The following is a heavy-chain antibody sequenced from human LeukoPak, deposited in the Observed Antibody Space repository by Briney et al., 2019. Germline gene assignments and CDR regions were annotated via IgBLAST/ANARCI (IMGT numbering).Heavy chain of an antibody. V-gene: IGHV1-69*04. CDR2: IIPILGIA. D-gene: IGHD4-17*01. Sequence: SVKVSCKASGGTFSSYAISWVRQAPGQGLEWMGRIIPILGIANYAQKFQGRVTITADKSTSTAYMQLSSLRSEDTAVYYCAAPRRGDYGEYDYWGQGTLVTVSS. CDR3: AAPRRGDYGEYDY. J-gene: IGHJ4*02. CDR1: GGTFSSYA.